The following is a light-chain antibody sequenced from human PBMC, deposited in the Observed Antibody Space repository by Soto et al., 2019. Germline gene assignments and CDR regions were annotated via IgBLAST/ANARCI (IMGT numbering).Light chain of an antibody. Sequence: EIVLTQSPGTLSLSPGERATLSCRASQSIANTYLTWYQQKPGQAPRLLIYDASSRATGIPDRFSGSGSGADFPLTINRLEPEAFAVYYCQHYGGSPPYTFGQGTPLEIK. J-gene: IGKJ2*01. V-gene: IGKV3-20*01. CDR2: DAS. CDR3: QHYGGSPPYT. CDR1: QSIANTY.